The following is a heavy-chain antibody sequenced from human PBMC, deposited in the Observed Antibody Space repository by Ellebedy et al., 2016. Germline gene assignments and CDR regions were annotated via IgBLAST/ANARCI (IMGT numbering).Heavy chain of an antibody. CDR3: ASLQSYCISCESDV. J-gene: IGHJ6*02. D-gene: IGHD2-2*01. CDR1: GFTLNNYA. Sequence: GGSLRLSCAASGFTLNNYAMTWIRQAAGEGLEWVSAITGETSATYYSDSVKGRFTISRDNSKNTLHLQMNSLRAEDTAVYYCASLQSYCISCESDVWGQGTTVTVSS. CDR2: ITGETSAT. V-gene: IGHV3-23*01.